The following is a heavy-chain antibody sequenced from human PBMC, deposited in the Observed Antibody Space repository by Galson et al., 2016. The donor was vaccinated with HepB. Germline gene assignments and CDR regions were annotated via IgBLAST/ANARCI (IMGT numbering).Heavy chain of an antibody. CDR1: GFSVSSNF. CDR3: ARAIAAAGNFDY. V-gene: IGHV3-53*01. D-gene: IGHD6-13*01. CDR2: IYTGCRP. J-gene: IGHJ4*02. Sequence: SLRLSCAASGFSVSSNFVSWVRQSPGKGLEWVSVIYTGCRPYYADSVKGRFTISRDNSKNMLYLQMNSLRAEDAAVYYCARAIAAAGNFDYWGQGTLVTVSS.